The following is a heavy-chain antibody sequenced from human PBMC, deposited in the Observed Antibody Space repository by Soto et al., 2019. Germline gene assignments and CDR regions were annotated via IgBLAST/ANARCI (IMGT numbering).Heavy chain of an antibody. D-gene: IGHD3-3*01. CDR2: IWYDGSNK. CDR3: ARDKVRYYDFWTGLGYGMDV. CDR1: GSTLSSYA. V-gene: IGHV3-33*01. J-gene: IGHJ6*02. Sequence: GGHLTYYGAASGSTLSSYAMYWVRPAPGKGLECLSVIWYDGSNKYDADSVKGRFTISRENSKNALYLQMNSLRAEDTAVYYCARDKVRYYDFWTGLGYGMDVWGQETT.